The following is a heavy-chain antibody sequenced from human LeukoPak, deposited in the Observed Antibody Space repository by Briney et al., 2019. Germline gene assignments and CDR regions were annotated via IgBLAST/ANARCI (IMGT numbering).Heavy chain of an antibody. Sequence: SETLSLTCTVSGGSISSYYWSWIRQPPGKGLEWIGYIYYSGSTNYNPSLKSRVTVSVDTSKNQFSLKLSSVTAADTAVYYCARGWNTRTLDYWGQGTLVTVSS. CDR1: GGSISSYY. V-gene: IGHV4-59*12. CDR2: IYYSGST. CDR3: ARGWNTRTLDY. J-gene: IGHJ4*02. D-gene: IGHD1-14*01.